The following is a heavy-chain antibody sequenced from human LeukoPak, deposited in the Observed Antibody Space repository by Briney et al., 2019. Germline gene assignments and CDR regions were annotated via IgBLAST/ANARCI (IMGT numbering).Heavy chain of an antibody. CDR3: ARGGIAARRSWFDP. V-gene: IGHV3-30*02. J-gene: IGHJ5*02. D-gene: IGHD6-6*01. Sequence: PGGSLRLSCAASGFTFSGYGMHWVRQAPGKGLEWVAFVRYDSSNKYYADSVKGRFTISRDNAKNSLYLQMNSLRAEDTAVYYCARGGIAARRSWFDPWGQGTLVTVSS. CDR1: GFTFSGYG. CDR2: VRYDSSNK.